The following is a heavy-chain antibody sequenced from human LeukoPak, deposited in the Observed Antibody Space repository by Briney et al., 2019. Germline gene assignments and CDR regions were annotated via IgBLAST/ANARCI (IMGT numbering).Heavy chain of an antibody. Sequence: SETLSLTCTVSGGSISSYYWSWIRQPPGKGLEWVGFIYYSGSTNYNPSLKSRVTISVDTSKNQFSPKLSSVTAADTAVYYCARANTGATVTNGFDYWGQGTLVTVSS. V-gene: IGHV4-59*12. CDR2: IYYSGST. CDR3: ARANTGATVTNGFDY. CDR1: GGSISSYY. J-gene: IGHJ4*02. D-gene: IGHD1-26*01.